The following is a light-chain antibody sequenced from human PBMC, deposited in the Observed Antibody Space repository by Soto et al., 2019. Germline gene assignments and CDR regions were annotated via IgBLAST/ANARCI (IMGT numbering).Light chain of an antibody. Sequence: PATLSVSPGERTTLSCRASQSVGNNLAWYQQKPGQAPRLLIYGAYTRATGIPARFSGSGSGTDFTLTISSLQSEDFAVYYCQHYNYWPPKTFGQGTKVDIK. J-gene: IGKJ1*01. V-gene: IGKV3-15*01. CDR2: GAY. CDR3: QHYNYWPPKT. CDR1: QSVGNN.